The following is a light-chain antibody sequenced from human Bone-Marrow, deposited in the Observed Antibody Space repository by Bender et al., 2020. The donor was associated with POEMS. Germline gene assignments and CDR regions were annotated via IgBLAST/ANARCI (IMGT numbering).Light chain of an antibody. CDR1: SIDIGGHNY. CDR2: DVT. J-gene: IGLJ2*01. V-gene: IGLV2-14*01. CDR3: SSFRSYNVLL. Sequence: QSALTQPASVSGSPGQSITISCTGTSIDIGGHNYVSWYQQHPGKAPKLIIYDVTYRPSGVSNRFSGSKSGNTASLTISGLQAEDEADYYCSSFRSYNVLLFGGGTKLTVL.